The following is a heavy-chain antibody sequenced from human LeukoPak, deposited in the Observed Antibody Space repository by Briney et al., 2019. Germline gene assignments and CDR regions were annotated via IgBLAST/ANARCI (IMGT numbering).Heavy chain of an antibody. V-gene: IGHV3-48*04. D-gene: IGHD6-19*01. CDR2: VSSSGYTI. CDR1: GFTFSSYS. J-gene: IGHJ4*02. Sequence: GGSLRLSCAASGFTFSSYSMNWFRQAPGKGLEWVSYVSSSGYTIYYADSVKGRFTISRDNAENSLYLQMNSLRAEDTAVHYCAILAVAGPSDYWGQGTLVTVSS. CDR3: AILAVAGPSDY.